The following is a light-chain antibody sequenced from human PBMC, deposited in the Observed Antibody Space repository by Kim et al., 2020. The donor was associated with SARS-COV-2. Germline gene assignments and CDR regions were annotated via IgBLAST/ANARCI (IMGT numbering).Light chain of an antibody. CDR1: SCNIGNNY. CDR3: GTWDSSLSAVV. V-gene: IGLV1-51*01. CDR2: DNN. Sequence: GEKVTTSCSGSSCNIGNNYVSWYQQLPGTAPKLLIYDNNKRPSGIPDRFSGSKSGTSATLGITGLQTGDEADYYCGTWDSSLSAVVFGGGTQLTVL. J-gene: IGLJ2*01.